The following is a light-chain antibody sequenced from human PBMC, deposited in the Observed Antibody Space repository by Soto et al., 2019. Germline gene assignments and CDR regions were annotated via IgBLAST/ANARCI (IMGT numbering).Light chain of an antibody. CDR1: QGIVNY. J-gene: IGKJ4*01. Sequence: DVQMTQSPSSLSAFVGDRFTITCRASQGIVNYLAWFQQKPGKAPKSLIYAASTLHSGVPSRFSGGGSGTYFTLTINSLQPEDFGIYYCQQYNHHPLTFGGGTKVEIK. CDR2: AAS. CDR3: QQYNHHPLT. V-gene: IGKV1-16*01.